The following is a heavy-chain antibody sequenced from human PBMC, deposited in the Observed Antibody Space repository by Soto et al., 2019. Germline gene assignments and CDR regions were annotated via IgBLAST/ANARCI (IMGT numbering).Heavy chain of an antibody. V-gene: IGHV1-69*12. CDR1: GGTFSSYA. CDR2: IIPIFGTA. J-gene: IGHJ5*02. D-gene: IGHD2-2*01. Sequence: QVQLVQSGAEVTKPGSSVKVSCKASGGTFSSYAISWVRQAPGQGLEWMGGIIPIFGTANYAQKFQGRVTITADESTSTAYMELSSLRSDDTAVYYCARDCISTSCQNWFDPWGQGTLVTVSS. CDR3: ARDCISTSCQNWFDP.